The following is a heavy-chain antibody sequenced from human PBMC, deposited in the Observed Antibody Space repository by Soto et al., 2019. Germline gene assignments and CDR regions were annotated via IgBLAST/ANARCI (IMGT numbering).Heavy chain of an antibody. Sequence: SETLSLTCTVSGGSISSSSYYWGWIRQPPGKGLEWIGSIYYSGSTYYNPSLKSRVTISVDTSKNQFSLKLSSVTAADTAVYYCARLVYESSGYRTGWAQGTLVSVSS. V-gene: IGHV4-39*01. CDR2: IYYSGST. CDR1: GGSISSSSYY. D-gene: IGHD3-22*01. CDR3: ARLVYESSGYRTG. J-gene: IGHJ4*02.